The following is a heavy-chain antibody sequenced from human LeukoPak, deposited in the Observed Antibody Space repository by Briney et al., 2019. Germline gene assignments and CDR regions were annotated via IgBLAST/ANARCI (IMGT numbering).Heavy chain of an antibody. Sequence: GASVKVSCKASGGTFSSYAISWVRQAPGQGLEWMGGIVPIFGTANYAQKFQGRVTITADESTSTAYMELSSLRSEDTAVYYCAARPRRFLEWLNFYYYYMDVWGKGTTVTVSS. D-gene: IGHD3-3*01. V-gene: IGHV1-69*13. CDR1: GGTFSSYA. CDR3: AARPRRFLEWLNFYYYYMDV. CDR2: IVPIFGTA. J-gene: IGHJ6*03.